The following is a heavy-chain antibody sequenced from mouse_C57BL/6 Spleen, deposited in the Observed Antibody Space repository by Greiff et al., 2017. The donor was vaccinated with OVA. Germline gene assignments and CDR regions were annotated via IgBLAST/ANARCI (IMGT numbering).Heavy chain of an antibody. CDR3: TRDEFITRYVDV. V-gene: IGHV5-9-1*02. CDR1: GFTFSSYA. J-gene: IGHJ1*03. CDR2: ISSGGDYI. D-gene: IGHD1-1*01. Sequence: EVMLVESGEGLVKPGGSLKLSCAASGFTFSSYAMSWVRQTPEKRLEWVAYISSGGDYIYYADTVKGRFTISRDNARNTLYLQMSSLKSEDTAMYYCTRDEFITRYVDVWGTGTTVTVSS.